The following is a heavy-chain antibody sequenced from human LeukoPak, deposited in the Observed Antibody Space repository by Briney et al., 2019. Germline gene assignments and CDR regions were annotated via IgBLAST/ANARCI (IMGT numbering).Heavy chain of an antibody. Sequence: GGSLRLSCAASGFTVSSNYMSWVRQAPGKGLEWVSVIYSGGSTYYADSVKGRFTISRDNSKNTLYLQMNSLRAEDTAVYYCARVQQLHYYYGMDVRGQGTTVTVSS. CDR1: GFTVSSNY. CDR3: ARVQQLHYYYGMDV. V-gene: IGHV3-53*01. D-gene: IGHD6-13*01. CDR2: IYSGGST. J-gene: IGHJ6*02.